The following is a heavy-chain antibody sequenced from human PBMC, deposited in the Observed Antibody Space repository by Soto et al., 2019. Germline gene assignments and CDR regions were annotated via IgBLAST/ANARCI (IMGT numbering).Heavy chain of an antibody. CDR3: AREVLEAAALDY. V-gene: IGHV4-38-2*02. CDR1: GYSISSGYY. CDR2: IYHSGST. D-gene: IGHD6-13*01. J-gene: IGHJ4*02. Sequence: SETLSLTCAVSGYSISSGYYWGWIRQPPGKGLEWIGSIYHSGSTYYNPSLKSRVTISVDTSKNQFSLKLSSVTAADTAVYYCAREVLEAAALDYWGQGTLVTSPQ.